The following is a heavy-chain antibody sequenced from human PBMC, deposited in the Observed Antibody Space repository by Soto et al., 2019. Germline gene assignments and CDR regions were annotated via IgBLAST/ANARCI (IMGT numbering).Heavy chain of an antibody. J-gene: IGHJ6*02. V-gene: IGHV3-30*03. CDR3: ATGGRYSYGYNYYGMDV. D-gene: IGHD5-18*01. CDR2: ISYDGSNK. Sequence: GGSLRLSCAASGFTFSSYGMHWVRQAPGKGLEWVAVISYDGSNKYYADSVKGRFTISRDNSKNTLYLQMNSLRAEDTAVYYCATGGRYSYGYNYYGMDVWGQGTTVTVSS. CDR1: GFTFSSYG.